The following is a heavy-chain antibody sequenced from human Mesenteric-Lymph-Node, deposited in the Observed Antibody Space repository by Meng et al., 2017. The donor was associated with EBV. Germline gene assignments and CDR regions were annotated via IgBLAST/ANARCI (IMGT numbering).Heavy chain of an antibody. J-gene: IGHJ4*02. D-gene: IGHD6-13*01. CDR3: ARDLGIAGYYFDY. CDR2: INPSGGST. Sequence: VSLLPLGARGKKLWAEVKVSGKASGYTFTTYYMHWVRQAPGQGLEWMGIINPSGGSTSYAQKFQGRVTMTRDTSTRTVYMELSSLRSEDTAVYYCARDLGIAGYYFDYWGQGTLVTVSS. CDR1: GYTFTTYY. V-gene: IGHV1-46*01.